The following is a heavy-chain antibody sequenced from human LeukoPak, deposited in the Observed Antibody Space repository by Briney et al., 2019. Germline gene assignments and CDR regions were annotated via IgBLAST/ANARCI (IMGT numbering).Heavy chain of an antibody. CDR2: ISGSGGST. CDR1: GFSFSDHY. D-gene: IGHD3-22*01. J-gene: IGHJ5*02. CDR3: AKDQVYYYDSYTKNWFDP. Sequence: QPGGSLRLSCVASGFSFSDHYMEWVRQAPGKGLEWVSAISGSGGSTYYADSVKGRFTISRDNSKNTLYLQMNSLRAEDTAVYYCAKDQVYYYDSYTKNWFDPWGQGTLVTVSS. V-gene: IGHV3-23*01.